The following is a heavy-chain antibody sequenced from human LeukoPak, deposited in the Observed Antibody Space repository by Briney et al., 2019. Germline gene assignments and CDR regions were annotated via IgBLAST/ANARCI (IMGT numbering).Heavy chain of an antibody. Sequence: QRGGSLRLSCAASGFTFSSYPMSWVRQPPGKGLGWVSALSGSGSATYYADSVRGRFTISRDNSKNTLYVQMNSLRVEDTAVYYCARVGGDYGKFDYWGQGTLVIVSS. CDR1: GFTFSSYP. CDR3: ARVGGDYGKFDY. V-gene: IGHV3-23*01. CDR2: LSGSGSAT. D-gene: IGHD2-21*02. J-gene: IGHJ4*02.